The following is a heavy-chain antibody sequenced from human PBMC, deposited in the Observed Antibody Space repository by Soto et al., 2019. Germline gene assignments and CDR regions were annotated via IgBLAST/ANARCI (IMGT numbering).Heavy chain of an antibody. V-gene: IGHV4-59*01. J-gene: IGHJ6*03. Sequence: QVQLQESGPGLVKPSETLSLTCTVSGGSISSYYWSWIRQPPGKGLEWIGYIYYSRSTNYNPSLKSRVTISVDTSKNQFSLKLSSVTAADTAVYYCARAYCSGGSCFGYYYYMDVWGKGTTVTVSS. D-gene: IGHD2-15*01. CDR3: ARAYCSGGSCFGYYYYMDV. CDR1: GGSISSYY. CDR2: IYYSRST.